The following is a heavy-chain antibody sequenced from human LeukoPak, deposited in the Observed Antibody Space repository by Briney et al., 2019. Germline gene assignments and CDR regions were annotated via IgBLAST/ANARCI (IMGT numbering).Heavy chain of an antibody. V-gene: IGHV3-21*01. J-gene: IGHJ4*02. D-gene: IGHD6-19*01. CDR3: ARDLISSGWYGPGYYFDY. CDR1: GFTFSSYS. CDR2: ISSSSSYI. Sequence: GGSLRLSCAASGFTFSSYSMNWVRQAPGKGLEWVSSISSSSSYIYYADSVKGRFTISRDNAKNSLYLQMNSLRAEDTAVYYCARDLISSGWYGPGYYFDYWGQGTLVTVSS.